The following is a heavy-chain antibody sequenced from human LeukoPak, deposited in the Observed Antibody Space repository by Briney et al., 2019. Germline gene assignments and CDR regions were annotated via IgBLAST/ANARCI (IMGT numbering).Heavy chain of an antibody. J-gene: IGHJ4*02. V-gene: IGHV1-3*01. CDR1: GYTFITYS. CDR3: ARCGPDYSSSWADY. Sequence: SVTVSCTASGYTFITYSMHWVRQAPGQSLEWMGWINAANGNTEYSQKFQGRVTITRDTSASTAYMELSSLGSEDTAVYYCARCGPDYSSSWADYWGQGTLVTVSS. D-gene: IGHD6-13*01. CDR2: INAANGNT.